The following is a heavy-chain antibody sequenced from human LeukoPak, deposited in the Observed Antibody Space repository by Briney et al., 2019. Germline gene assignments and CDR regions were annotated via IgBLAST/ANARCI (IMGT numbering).Heavy chain of an antibody. V-gene: IGHV5-51*01. CDR3: AIGGDSTTSCYRCFNY. Sequence: AESLKISCKGFGYSSRNYWIGWVRQMPGQGLEWMGIIYPDDSDTRYNPSFQGQVTISADKSISTAYLQWSSLKASDTAIYYCAIGGDSTTSCYRCFNYWGQGTLVTVSS. D-gene: IGHD2-2*02. CDR1: GYSSRNYW. CDR2: IYPDDSDT. J-gene: IGHJ4*02.